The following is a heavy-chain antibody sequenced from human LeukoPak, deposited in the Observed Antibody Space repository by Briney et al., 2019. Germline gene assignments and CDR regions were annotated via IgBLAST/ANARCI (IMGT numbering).Heavy chain of an antibody. J-gene: IGHJ4*02. CDR2: IKPDGSEK. D-gene: IGHD1-26*01. CDR3: ARDTVGVTDY. Sequence: GGSLRLSCAASGFTFSSSWMSWARQAPGKGLEWVANIKPDGSEKYYVDSVKGRFTISRDNAKNSLYLQMNSLRAEDTALYYCARDTVGVTDYWGQGTLVTVSS. V-gene: IGHV3-7*01. CDR1: GFTFSSSW.